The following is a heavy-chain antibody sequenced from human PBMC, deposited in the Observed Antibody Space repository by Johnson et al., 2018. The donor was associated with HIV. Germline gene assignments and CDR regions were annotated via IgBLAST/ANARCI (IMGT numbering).Heavy chain of an antibody. CDR3: VRGRDSTVDGGAFDI. CDR2: INQDGSEK. Sequence: LVESGGGLVQPGGSLRLSCAVSGFTFSSYAMSWVRQAPGNGLEGVANINQDGSEKYDVDSVKGRCPISRDNAKNATYLQMNSLRAEDTAVYYCVRGRDSTVDGGAFDIWGQGTMVTVSS. D-gene: IGHD7-27*01. J-gene: IGHJ3*02. CDR1: GFTFSSYA. V-gene: IGHV3-7*03.